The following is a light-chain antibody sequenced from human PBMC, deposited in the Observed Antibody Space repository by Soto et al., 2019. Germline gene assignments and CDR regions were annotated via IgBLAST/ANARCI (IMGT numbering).Light chain of an antibody. V-gene: IGLV2-14*01. CDR1: DSDIGNYIY. CDR3: SSYTRSSTSYV. Sequence: QSALTQPRSVSGSPGQSVTISCTGSDSDIGNYIYVSWYQVHPGKAPKLMIYEVSNRPSRVSNRFSGSKSGNTASLTISGLQAEDEADYYCSSYTRSSTSYVFGTGTKLTVL. J-gene: IGLJ1*01. CDR2: EVS.